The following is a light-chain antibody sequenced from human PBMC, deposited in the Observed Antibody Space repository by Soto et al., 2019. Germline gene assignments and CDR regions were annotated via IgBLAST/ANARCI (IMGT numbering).Light chain of an antibody. CDR2: WGS. CDR1: QSLLHSNGYTY. Sequence: DIVMTQSPLSLPVTPGEPASISCRSSQSLLHSNGYTYLDWYLQKPGQSPQLLIYWGSNRASGVPDRFSGSGSGTDFTLKISRVEAEDVWVYYCMQALQTLLTFGGGTQVDIK. J-gene: IGKJ4*01. V-gene: IGKV2-28*01. CDR3: MQALQTLLT.